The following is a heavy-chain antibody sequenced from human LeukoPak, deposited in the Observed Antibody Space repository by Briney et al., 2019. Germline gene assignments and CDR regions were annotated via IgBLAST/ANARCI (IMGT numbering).Heavy chain of an antibody. Sequence: GGSLRLSCAASGFTFNRYAMSWVRQAPGKGLEWVSAISGSGGSTYYADSVKGRFTISRDNSKNTLYLQMKNLRVEDTAVYYCARNTKRGIAVSGSPDFWGQGTLVTVSS. CDR3: ARNTKRGIAVSGSPDF. D-gene: IGHD6-19*01. CDR2: ISGSGGST. CDR1: GFTFNRYA. V-gene: IGHV3-23*01. J-gene: IGHJ4*02.